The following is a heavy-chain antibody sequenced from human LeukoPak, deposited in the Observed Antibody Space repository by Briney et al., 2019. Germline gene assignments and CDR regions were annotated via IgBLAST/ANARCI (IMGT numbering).Heavy chain of an antibody. V-gene: IGHV1-8*03. J-gene: IGHJ6*03. Sequence: ASVEVSCKTSGYTFTIYNINWVRQATGQGLEWMGWMNPNSGNTGYAQKFQGRVTITRNTSISTAYMELSSLRSEDTAIYYCARADGSSSIDYYHLDVWGKGTTVTVSS. CDR1: GYTFTIYN. CDR3: ARADGSSSIDYYHLDV. CDR2: MNPNSGNT. D-gene: IGHD6-6*01.